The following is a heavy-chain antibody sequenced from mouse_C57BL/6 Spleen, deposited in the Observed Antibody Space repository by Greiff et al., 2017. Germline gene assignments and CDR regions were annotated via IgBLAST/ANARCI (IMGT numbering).Heavy chain of an antibody. J-gene: IGHJ1*03. CDR1: GYTFTSYW. CDR2: INPRNGGT. Sequence: VQLQQPGTELVKPGASVKLSCTASGYTFTSYWMHWVKPRTGQGLEWIGNINPRNGGTNYNEKFKSKATLTVDKSSSTAYMQLSRLTSGDVAVYYFAVDGNYGWYFDDWGTGATVTGSS. CDR3: AVDGNYGWYFDD. D-gene: IGHD2-1*01. V-gene: IGHV1-53*01.